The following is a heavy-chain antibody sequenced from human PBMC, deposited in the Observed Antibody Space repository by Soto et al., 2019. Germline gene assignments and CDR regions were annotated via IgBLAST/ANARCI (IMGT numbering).Heavy chain of an antibody. V-gene: IGHV1-3*01. CDR1: GYTFTSYA. Sequence: ASVKVSCKASGYTFTSYAMHWVRQAPGQRLEWMGWINAGNGNTKYSQKFQGRVTITRDTSASTAYMELSSLRSEDTAVYYCARNAELGILTGYYFDSWGQGTLVTVSS. CDR2: INAGNGNT. J-gene: IGHJ4*02. CDR3: ARNAELGILTGYYFDS. D-gene: IGHD3-9*01.